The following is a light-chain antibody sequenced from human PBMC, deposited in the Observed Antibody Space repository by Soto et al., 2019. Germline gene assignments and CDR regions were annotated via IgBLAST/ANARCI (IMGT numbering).Light chain of an antibody. CDR1: SSDVESSDY. J-gene: IGLJ2*01. V-gene: IGLV2-11*01. Sequence: QSALIQPPSLSGSPGQSVTISCTGASSDVESSDYVSWYQQYPGTVPKAMIYNVNSQPSGFPDRFSGSKSGHTASMTISGLQAEDEGENSCCSYTSSDLLVFGGGTKLTVL. CDR2: NVN. CDR3: CSYTSSDLLV.